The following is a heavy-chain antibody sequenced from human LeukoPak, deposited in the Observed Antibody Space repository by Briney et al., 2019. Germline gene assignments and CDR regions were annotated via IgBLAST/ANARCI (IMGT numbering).Heavy chain of an antibody. CDR3: ARESAYSSGWPVDY. V-gene: IGHV3-74*01. Sequence: GGSLRLSCAASGFTFSSYWMHWVRQAPGKGLVWVSRINSDGSSTSYADSVKGRFTISRDNAKNTLYLQMNSLRAEDTAVYYCARESAYSSGWPVDYWGQGTLVTVSS. CDR1: GFTFSSYW. J-gene: IGHJ4*02. CDR2: INSDGSST. D-gene: IGHD6-19*01.